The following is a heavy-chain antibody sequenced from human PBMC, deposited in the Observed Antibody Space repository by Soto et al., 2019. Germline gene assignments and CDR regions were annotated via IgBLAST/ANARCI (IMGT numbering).Heavy chain of an antibody. CDR2: IDPSDSYT. CDR3: ARRRRDGYKKSQLDY. Sequence: PGESLKISCKGSGYSFTSYWISWVRQMPGKGLEWMGRIDPSDSYTNYSPSFQGHVTISADKSISTAYLQWSSLKASDTAMYYCARRRRDGYKKSQLDYWGQGTLVTVSS. CDR1: GYSFTSYW. V-gene: IGHV5-10-1*01. J-gene: IGHJ4*02. D-gene: IGHD5-12*01.